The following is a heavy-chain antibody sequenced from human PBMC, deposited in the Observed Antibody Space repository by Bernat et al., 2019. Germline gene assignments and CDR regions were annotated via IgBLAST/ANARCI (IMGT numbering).Heavy chain of an antibody. Sequence: EVRLVESGGGLVQPGGSLRLSCAASGFSVSNKYMNWVRQAPGKGLEWVSFIHSIGNAYYADSVKGRFTLSRDNSKNTLYLQMYSLRAEDTAVYYCASISYFVSGNWGQGALVTVSS. CDR1: GFSVSNKY. J-gene: IGHJ4*02. CDR3: ASISYFVSGN. V-gene: IGHV3-66*01. CDR2: IHSIGNA. D-gene: IGHD3-10*01.